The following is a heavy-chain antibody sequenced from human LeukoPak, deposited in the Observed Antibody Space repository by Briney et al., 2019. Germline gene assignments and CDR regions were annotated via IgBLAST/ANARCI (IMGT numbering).Heavy chain of an antibody. Sequence: SVTVSFTASVYTFTSYYMHWVRQAPAPGLEGMGIINPSGGSTSYAQKFQGRVTMTRDTSTSTVYMELISLSSEDTAVYYCARIYCSSTGCYGFFGYWGQGTLVNVSS. V-gene: IGHV1-46*01. CDR1: VYTFTSYY. D-gene: IGHD2-2*01. CDR2: INPSGGST. J-gene: IGHJ4*02. CDR3: ARIYCSSTGCYGFFGY.